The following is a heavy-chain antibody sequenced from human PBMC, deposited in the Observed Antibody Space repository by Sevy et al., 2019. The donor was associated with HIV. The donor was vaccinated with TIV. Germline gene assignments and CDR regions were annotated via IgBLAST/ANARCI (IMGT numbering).Heavy chain of an antibody. CDR1: GFTFDDYT. D-gene: IGHD6-19*01. J-gene: IGHJ6*02. CDR3: AKDIAVASNYGMDV. Sequence: GGSLRLSCAASGFTFDDYTMNWVRQAPGKGLEWVSLISWDGGSTYYADSVNGHFTISRDNSKNSLYLQMNSLRIEDTALYYCAKDIAVASNYGMDVWGHGTTVTVSS. CDR2: ISWDGGST. V-gene: IGHV3-43*01.